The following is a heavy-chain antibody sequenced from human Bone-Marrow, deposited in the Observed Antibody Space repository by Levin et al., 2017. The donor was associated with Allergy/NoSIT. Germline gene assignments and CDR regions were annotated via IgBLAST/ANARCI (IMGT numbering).Heavy chain of an antibody. J-gene: IGHJ4*02. CDR2: IWYDGSNK. CDR3: ARDFQAGRGLDY. Sequence: GGSLRLSCAASGFTFSSYGMHWVRQAPGKGLEWVAVIWYDGSNKYYADSVKGRFTISRDNSKNTLYLQMNSLRAEDTAVYYCARDFQAGRGLDYWGQGTLVTVSS. CDR1: GFTFSSYG. V-gene: IGHV3-33*01. D-gene: IGHD1-26*01.